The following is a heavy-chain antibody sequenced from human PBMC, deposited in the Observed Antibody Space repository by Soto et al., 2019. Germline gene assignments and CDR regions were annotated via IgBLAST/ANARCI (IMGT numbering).Heavy chain of an antibody. CDR2: SYYSGST. Sequence: SETLSLTCTVYGGSITNNYWSWIRQSPGKGLEWIGCSYYSGSTSYNPSLRSRVTISIDTSKTQFSLRLRPVTAADTAVYYCARRQNWNNLFDTWGQGTLVTVSS. CDR3: ARRQNWNNLFDT. D-gene: IGHD1-1*01. J-gene: IGHJ5*02. CDR1: GGSITNNY. V-gene: IGHV4-59*08.